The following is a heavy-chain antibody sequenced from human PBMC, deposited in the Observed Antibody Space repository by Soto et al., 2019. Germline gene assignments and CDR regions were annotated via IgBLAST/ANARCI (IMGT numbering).Heavy chain of an antibody. D-gene: IGHD2-8*01. J-gene: IGHJ4*02. CDR1: GFTFSSYA. CDR2: ISVSGGST. V-gene: IGHV3-23*01. Sequence: EVHLLDSGGGLVQPGGSLRLSCAASGFTFSSYAMSWVRQAPGKGLEWVSGISVSGGSTYYADAVKGRFTVSRDNSKNTLYLQMNTLRAEDTAVYYCATSLTVLMVYAAFGYWGQGTLVTVSS. CDR3: ATSLTVLMVYAAFGY.